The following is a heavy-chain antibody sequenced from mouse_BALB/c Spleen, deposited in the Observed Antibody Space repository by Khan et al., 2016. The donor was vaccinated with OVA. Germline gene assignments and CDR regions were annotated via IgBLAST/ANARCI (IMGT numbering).Heavy chain of an antibody. J-gene: IGHJ3*01. CDR1: GYTFRSSW. D-gene: IGHD2-1*01. Sequence: QVQLQQSGVELMKPGASVKISCKATGYTFRSSWIQWVKQRPGHGLEWIGEILPGTGTTNYSERFKDKATFTADTSSNTAYMQLSSLTSEDSAVYYCARWGPYGNYGAYWGQGTLVTVSA. CDR3: ARWGPYGNYGAY. CDR2: ILPGTGTT. V-gene: IGHV1-9*01.